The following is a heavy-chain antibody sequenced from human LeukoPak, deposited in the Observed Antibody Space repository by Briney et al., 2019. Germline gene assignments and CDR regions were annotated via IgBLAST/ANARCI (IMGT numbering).Heavy chain of an antibody. Sequence: SETLSLTCTVSGGSISSSSYYWGWIRQPPGKGLEWIGSIYYSGSTYYNPSLKSRVTISVDTSKNQFSLKLSSVTAADTAVYYCARLIGPITYTYYYGSGSYYQGQWFDPWGQGTLVTVSS. D-gene: IGHD3-10*01. CDR1: GGSISSSSYY. CDR2: IYYSGST. CDR3: ARLIGPITYTYYYGSGSYYQGQWFDP. V-gene: IGHV4-39*01. J-gene: IGHJ5*02.